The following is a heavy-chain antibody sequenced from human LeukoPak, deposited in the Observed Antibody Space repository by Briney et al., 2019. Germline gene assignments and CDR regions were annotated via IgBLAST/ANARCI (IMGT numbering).Heavy chain of an antibody. V-gene: IGHV1-46*01. J-gene: IGHJ6*03. CDR3: AREGYQLLYYYYYYMDV. D-gene: IGHD2-2*02. Sequence: ASVKVSCKASEYTFTSYYMHWVRQAPGQGLEWMGIINPSGGSTSYAQKFQGRVTMTRDMSTSTVYMELSSLRSEDTAVYYCAREGYQLLYYYYYYMDVWGKGTTVTISS. CDR2: INPSGGST. CDR1: EYTFTSYY.